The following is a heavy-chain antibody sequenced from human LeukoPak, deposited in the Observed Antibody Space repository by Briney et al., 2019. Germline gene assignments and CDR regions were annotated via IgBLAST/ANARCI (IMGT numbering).Heavy chain of an antibody. CDR3: AKSKWDQLPGSPDY. CDR1: GFTFSSYA. D-gene: IGHD1-26*01. J-gene: IGHJ4*02. Sequence: GRSLRLSCAASGFTFSSYAMHWVRQAPGKGLEWVAVISYDGSNKYYADSVKGRFTISRDNSKNTLYLQMSSLRVEDTAVYYCAKSKWDQLPGSPDYWGQGTLVTVSS. CDR2: ISYDGSNK. V-gene: IGHV3-30-3*02.